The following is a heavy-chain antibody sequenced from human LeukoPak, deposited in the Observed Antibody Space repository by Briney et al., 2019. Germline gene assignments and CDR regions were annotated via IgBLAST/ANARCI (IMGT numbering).Heavy chain of an antibody. Sequence: GGSLRLSCAASGFTFSSHWMHWVRQAPGKGLVWVSRIDSDGSSTIYADSVKGRFTISRDNAKNTLYLQMNSLRAEDTAVYYCARDINKYGIKLGGTPVGYWGQGTLVTVSS. J-gene: IGHJ4*02. CDR3: ARDINKYGIKLGGTPVGY. CDR1: GFTFSSHW. CDR2: IDSDGSST. V-gene: IGHV3-74*01. D-gene: IGHD1-14*01.